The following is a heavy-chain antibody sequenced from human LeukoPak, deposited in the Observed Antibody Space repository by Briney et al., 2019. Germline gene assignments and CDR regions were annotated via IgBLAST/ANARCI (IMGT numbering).Heavy chain of an antibody. V-gene: IGHV1-18*01. J-gene: IGHJ4*02. Sequence: ASVKVSCKASGYTATSYGSSWVRQAPGQGLEWMGWISAYNGNTNYAQKLQGRVTMTTDTSTSTAYMELRSLRSDDTAVYYCTAMVRGVSTPIDYWGQGTLVTVSS. D-gene: IGHD3-10*01. CDR2: ISAYNGNT. CDR1: GYTATSYG. CDR3: TAMVRGVSTPIDY.